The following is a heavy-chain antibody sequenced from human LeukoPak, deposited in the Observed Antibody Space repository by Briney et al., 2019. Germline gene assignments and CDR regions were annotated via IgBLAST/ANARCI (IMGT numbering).Heavy chain of an antibody. D-gene: IGHD1-1*01. CDR3: AKAAGTRPGWFDP. J-gene: IGHJ5*02. Sequence: AAVKVSCKASGYTFTNYVISWLRQAPAQGREWMGWISAYNGNTNYAQKLQGRVTMTTDTSTSTAYMELRSLRSDDTAVDYCAKAAGTRPGWFDPWGQGTLVTVSS. V-gene: IGHV1-18*04. CDR1: GYTFTNYV. CDR2: ISAYNGNT.